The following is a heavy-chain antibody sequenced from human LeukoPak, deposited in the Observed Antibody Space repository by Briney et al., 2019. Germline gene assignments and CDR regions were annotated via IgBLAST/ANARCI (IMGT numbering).Heavy chain of an antibody. J-gene: IGHJ3*02. CDR3: ARDVLLWFGEFHGAFDI. V-gene: IGHV4-61*02. Sequence: RTSQTLSLXCTVSGGSISSGSYYWSWIRQPAGKGLEWIGRIYTSGSTNYNPSLKSRVTISVDTSKNQFSLKLSSVTAADTAVYYCARDVLLWFGEFHGAFDIWGQGTMVTVSS. CDR1: GGSISSGSYY. D-gene: IGHD3-10*01. CDR2: IYTSGST.